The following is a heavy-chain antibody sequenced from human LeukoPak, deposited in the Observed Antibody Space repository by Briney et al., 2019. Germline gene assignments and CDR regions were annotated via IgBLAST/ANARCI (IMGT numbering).Heavy chain of an antibody. D-gene: IGHD5-12*01. V-gene: IGHV3-30*04. CDR2: ISYDGSNK. CDR1: GFTFSSYA. Sequence: GGSLRLSCAASGFTFSSYAMHWVRQAPGKGLEWVAVISYDGSNKYYADSVKGRFTISRDNSKNTLYLQMNSLRAEDTAVYYCASDIVANFNYGGRGPLPTV. CDR3: ASDIVANFNY. J-gene: IGHJ4*02.